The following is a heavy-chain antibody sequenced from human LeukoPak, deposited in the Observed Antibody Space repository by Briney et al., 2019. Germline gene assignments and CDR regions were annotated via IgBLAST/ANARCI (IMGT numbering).Heavy chain of an antibody. CDR3: ARDYGRSRDYGMDV. CDR2: INSDGSST. CDR1: GFTFSDYW. V-gene: IGHV3-74*01. J-gene: IGHJ6*02. D-gene: IGHD3-10*01. Sequence: GGSLRLSCAASGFTFSDYWMHWVRQAPGRGLVWVSRINSDGSSTSYADSVKGRFTISRDNAKNTLYLQMNSLRVEDTAVYYCARDYGRSRDYGMDVWGPGTTVTVSS.